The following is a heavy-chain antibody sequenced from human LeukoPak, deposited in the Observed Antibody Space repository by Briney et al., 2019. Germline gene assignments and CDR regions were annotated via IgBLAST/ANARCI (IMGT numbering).Heavy chain of an antibody. CDR1: GFTVSSNY. CDR3: ARGLKYYYDSSAPFDY. V-gene: IGHV3-53*01. Sequence: GGSLRLSCAASGFTVSSNYMSWVRQAPGKGLEWVSVIYSGGSTYYADSVKGRFTISRDNSKNTLYLQMNSLRAEDTAVYYCARGLKYYYDSSAPFDYWGQGTLVTVSS. CDR2: IYSGGST. D-gene: IGHD3-22*01. J-gene: IGHJ4*02.